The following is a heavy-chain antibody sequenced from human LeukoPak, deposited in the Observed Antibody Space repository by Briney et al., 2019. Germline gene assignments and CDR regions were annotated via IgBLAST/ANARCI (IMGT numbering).Heavy chain of an antibody. Sequence: ASVKVSCKVSGYTLTELSMHWVRQAPGKGLEWMGGFDPEDGETIYAQKFQGRVTMTEDTSTDTAYMELSSLRSEDTAVYYCATVGYYNDSSGFTFDYWGQGTLVTVSS. CDR1: GYTLTELS. D-gene: IGHD3-22*01. CDR3: ATVGYYNDSSGFTFDY. V-gene: IGHV1-24*01. J-gene: IGHJ4*02. CDR2: FDPEDGET.